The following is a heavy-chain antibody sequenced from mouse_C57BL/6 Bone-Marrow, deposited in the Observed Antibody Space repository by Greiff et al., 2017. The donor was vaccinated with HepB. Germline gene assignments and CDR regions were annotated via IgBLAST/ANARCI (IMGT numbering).Heavy chain of an antibody. V-gene: IGHV1-64*01. CDR1: GYTFTSYW. Sequence: QVQLQQPGAELVKPGASVKLSCKASGYTFTSYWMHWVKQRPGQGLEWIGMIHPNSGSTNYNKKFKSKATLTVDKSASTAYMQLRSLTSEVSSVYYCASPSTTDGAYWGQGTLVTVSA. D-gene: IGHD1-1*01. CDR3: ASPSTTDGAY. J-gene: IGHJ3*01. CDR2: IHPNSGST.